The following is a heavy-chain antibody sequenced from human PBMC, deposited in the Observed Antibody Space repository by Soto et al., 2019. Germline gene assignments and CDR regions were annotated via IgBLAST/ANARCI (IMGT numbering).Heavy chain of an antibody. CDR2: ISSNGGST. J-gene: IGHJ4*02. V-gene: IGHV3-64D*06. D-gene: IGHD3-10*01. CDR1: GFTFSSHG. CDR3: VRWGTMVRGYDY. Sequence: EVQLVESGGGLVQPGGSLRLSCSASGFTFSSHGMHWVRQAPGKGLEYVSAISSNGGSTYYADSVKGRFTISRDNSKNTLYLQMNSLRAEDTAVYHCVRWGTMVRGYDYWGQGTLVTVSS.